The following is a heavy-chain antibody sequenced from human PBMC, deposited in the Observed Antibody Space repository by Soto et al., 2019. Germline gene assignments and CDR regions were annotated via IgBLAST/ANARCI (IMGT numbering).Heavy chain of an antibody. CDR1: GGTFSSYA. CDR2: IIPIFGTA. V-gene: IGHV1-69*06. Sequence: QVQLVQSGAEVKKPGSSVKVSCKASGGTFSSYAISWVRQAPGQGLEWMGGIIPIFGTANNAQKFQGRVTINAEKSTRTGCLELCSLRSEDTAVYYCARAVAVTVAFDSWGQGTMVTVSS. D-gene: IGHD6-19*01. CDR3: ARAVAVTVAFDS. J-gene: IGHJ3*02.